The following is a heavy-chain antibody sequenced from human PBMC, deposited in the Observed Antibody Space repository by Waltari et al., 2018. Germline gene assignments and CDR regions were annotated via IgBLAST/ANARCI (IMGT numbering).Heavy chain of an antibody. J-gene: IGHJ4*02. CDR2: IYYSGST. Sequence: QVQLQESDPGLVKPSETLSFTYTVSGGSISSHYWSWIRQPPGKGLEWIGYIYYSGSTNYNPSLKSRVTISVDTSKNQFSLKLSSVTAADTAVYYCARVRGSGWYMDYWGQGTLVTVSS. D-gene: IGHD6-19*01. CDR3: ARVRGSGWYMDY. V-gene: IGHV4-59*11. CDR1: GGSISSHY.